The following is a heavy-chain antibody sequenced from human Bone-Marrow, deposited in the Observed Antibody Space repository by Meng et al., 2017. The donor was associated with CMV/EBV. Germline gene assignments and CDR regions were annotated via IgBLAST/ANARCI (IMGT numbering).Heavy chain of an antibody. CDR2: ISYDGSNK. J-gene: IGHJ4*02. D-gene: IGHD6-6*01. CDR1: GFTFSSYW. Sequence: GGSLRLSCAASGFTFSSYWMSWVRQAPGKGLEWVAVISYDGSNKYYADSVKGRFTISRDNSKNTLYLQMNSLRAEDTAVYYCARDLEYSSSSGTPDYWGQGTLVTVSS. CDR3: ARDLEYSSSSGTPDY. V-gene: IGHV3-30*03.